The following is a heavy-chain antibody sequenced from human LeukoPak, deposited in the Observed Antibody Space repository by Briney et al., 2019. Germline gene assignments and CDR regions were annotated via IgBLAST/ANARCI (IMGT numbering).Heavy chain of an antibody. V-gene: IGHV3-66*01. D-gene: IGHD2-2*01. J-gene: IGHJ4*02. CDR2: IFGDGST. CDR1: GFVVSRNS. Sequence: GGSLRLSCAASGFVVSRNSMSWVRQAPGKGLEWVSVIFGDGSTDYADSVKGRFTISRDNSKNTLYLQMNSLRAEDTAVYYCARDQGVDCSSTSCYGGYFDCWGQGTLVTVSS. CDR3: ARDQGVDCSSTSCYGGYFDC.